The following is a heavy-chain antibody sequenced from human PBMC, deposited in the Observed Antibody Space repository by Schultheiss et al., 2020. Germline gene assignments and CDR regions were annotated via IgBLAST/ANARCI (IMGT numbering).Heavy chain of an antibody. V-gene: IGHV1-2*02. D-gene: IGHD6-13*01. CDR2: INPNSGGT. J-gene: IGHJ3*02. CDR3: ARPRGIAAAGGSTDAFDI. Sequence: ASVPVSRKASGYTFTGYYLHWVRQAPGQGLEWMGWINPNSGGTNYAQKFQGRVTMTRDTSISTAYMELSRLRSDAAAVYYCARPRGIAAAGGSTDAFDIWGQGTMVTVSS. CDR1: GYTFTGYY.